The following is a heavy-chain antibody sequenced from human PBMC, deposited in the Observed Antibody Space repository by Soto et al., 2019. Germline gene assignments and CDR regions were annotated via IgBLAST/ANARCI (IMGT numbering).Heavy chain of an antibody. Sequence: RASVKVSCKVSGYTLTELSMHWVRQAPGKGLEWMGGFDPEDGETIYAQKFQGRVAMTEDTSTDTAYMELSSLRSEDTAVYYCATPALSSGWYDYYYGMDVWGQGTTVTVSS. CDR3: ATPALSSGWYDYYYGMDV. J-gene: IGHJ6*02. CDR2: FDPEDGET. V-gene: IGHV1-24*01. D-gene: IGHD6-19*01. CDR1: GYTLTELS.